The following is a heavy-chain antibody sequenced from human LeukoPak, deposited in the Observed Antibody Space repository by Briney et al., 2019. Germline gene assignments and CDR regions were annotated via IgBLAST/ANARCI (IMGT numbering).Heavy chain of an antibody. Sequence: QPGGSLRLSCAASGFTFSSYEMNWVRQAPGKGLEWISYISGSGSTIYYADSVKGRFTISRDNARSSLYLQLNSLRAEDTAIYYCARRGDYWGQGTLVTVSS. CDR1: GFTFSSYE. V-gene: IGHV3-48*03. CDR2: ISGSGSTI. D-gene: IGHD1-26*01. CDR3: ARRGDY. J-gene: IGHJ4*02.